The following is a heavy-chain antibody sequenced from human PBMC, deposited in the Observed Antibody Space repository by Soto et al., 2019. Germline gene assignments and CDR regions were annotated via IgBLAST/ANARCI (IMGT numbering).Heavy chain of an antibody. J-gene: IGHJ3*02. V-gene: IGHV4-34*01. CDR3: ARFDGGWPNALDI. CDR2: IDQSETT. D-gene: IGHD3-9*01. CDR1: GGSFSGYF. Sequence: QVQLQQWGAGLLKPSETLSLTCAVYGGSFSGYFWSWIRQPPGQGLEWIGEIDQSETTNYNPSLKSRDTRALDTSKNQCARKLNSVTAADTARDDGARFDGGWPNALDIWGHGTRVTVTS.